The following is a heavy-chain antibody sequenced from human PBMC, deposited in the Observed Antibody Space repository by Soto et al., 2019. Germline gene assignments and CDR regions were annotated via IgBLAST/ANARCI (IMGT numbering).Heavy chain of an antibody. CDR1: GGTFGSYA. D-gene: IGHD2-2*01. Sequence: QVQLVQSGAEVKKPGSSVKVSCKASGGTFGSYAITWVRRAPGQGLEWLGGIIPILNSPAYAQKLQARVVITADEITNTAYMELNSLRFDDTAVYYCAREAQYCTSATCPKFYDLDVWGQGTTVTVA. J-gene: IGHJ6*02. CDR3: AREAQYCTSATCPKFYDLDV. V-gene: IGHV1-69*01. CDR2: IIPILNSP.